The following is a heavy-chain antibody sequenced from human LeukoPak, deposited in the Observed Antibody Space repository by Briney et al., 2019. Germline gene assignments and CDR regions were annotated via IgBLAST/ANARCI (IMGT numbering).Heavy chain of an antibody. CDR2: IRYDGSNK. Sequence: GGSLRLSCAASGLTFSSYGMHWVRQAPGKGLEWVAFIRYDGSNKYYADSVKGRFTISRDNSKNTLYLQMNSLRAEDTAVYYCAKDGGRYRIFDYWGQGTLVTVSS. V-gene: IGHV3-30*02. CDR1: GLTFSSYG. CDR3: AKDGGRYRIFDY. D-gene: IGHD3-16*01. J-gene: IGHJ4*02.